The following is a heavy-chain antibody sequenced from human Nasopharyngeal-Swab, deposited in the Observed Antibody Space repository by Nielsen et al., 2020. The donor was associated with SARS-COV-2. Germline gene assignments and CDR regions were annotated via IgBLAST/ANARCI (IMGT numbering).Heavy chain of an antibody. CDR3: ARGAFGLGHSWFDP. J-gene: IGHJ5*02. CDR1: GYTFSSFG. CDR2: ISAHTGNT. Sequence: ASVKVSCKASGYTFSSFGINWVRQAPGQGLEWMGWISAHTGNTKYIERLRDRVTLTTDTATSTAYMELRSLRSDDTAVYYCARGAFGLGHSWFDPWGQGTLVTVSS. V-gene: IGHV1-18*01. D-gene: IGHD3/OR15-3a*01.